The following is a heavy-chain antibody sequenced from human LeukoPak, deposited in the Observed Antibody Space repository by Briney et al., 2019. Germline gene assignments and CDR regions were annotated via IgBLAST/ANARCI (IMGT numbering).Heavy chain of an antibody. CDR3: ARDSSSWYYFDY. CDR1: GYTFTSYY. V-gene: IGHV1-46*01. Sequence: EASVKVSCKASGYTFTSYYMHWVRQAPGQGLEWMGIINPNGGSTSYAQKFQGRVTMTRDTSTSTVYMELSSLRSEDTAVFYCARDSSSWYYFDYWGQGTLVTVSA. CDR2: INPNGGST. J-gene: IGHJ4*02. D-gene: IGHD6-13*01.